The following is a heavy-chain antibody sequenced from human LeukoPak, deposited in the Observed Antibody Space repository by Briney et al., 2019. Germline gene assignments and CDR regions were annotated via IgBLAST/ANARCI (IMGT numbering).Heavy chain of an antibody. D-gene: IGHD3-3*01. V-gene: IGHV3-30*02. CDR3: AKGDRGGKFGVAALYYMDV. CDR2: IRYDGSNK. CDR1: GFTFSSYG. J-gene: IGHJ6*03. Sequence: GGSLRLSCAASGFTFSSYGMHWVRQAPGKGLEWVAFIRYDGSNKDYADSVKGRFTISRDNSKNTLYLQMNSLRAEDTAVYYCAKGDRGGKFGVAALYYMDVWGKGTTVTVSS.